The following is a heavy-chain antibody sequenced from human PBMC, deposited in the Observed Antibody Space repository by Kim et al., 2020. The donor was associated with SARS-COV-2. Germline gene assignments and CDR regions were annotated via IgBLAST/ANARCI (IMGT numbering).Heavy chain of an antibody. J-gene: IGHJ6*02. CDR3: ARATQGYGYRYGMDV. V-gene: IGHV3-11*01. CDR1: GFTFSDFY. D-gene: IGHD5-18*01. CDR2: ISSSGSTI. Sequence: GGSLRLSCAASGFTFSDFYLAWIRQAPGKGLEWTSYISSSGSTIYYVDSVKGRFTISRDNAKNSLCLQMNSLRAEDTAVYYCARATQGYGYRYGMDVWGQGTTVTVSS.